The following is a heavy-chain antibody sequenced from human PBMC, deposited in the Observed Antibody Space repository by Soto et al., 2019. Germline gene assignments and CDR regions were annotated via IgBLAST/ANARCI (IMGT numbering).Heavy chain of an antibody. CDR2: ISAYNGNT. J-gene: IGHJ6*02. Sequence: ASVKVSCKASGYTFTSYGISWVRQAPGQGLEWMGWISAYNGNTNYAQKLQGRVTMTTDTSTSTAYMELRSLRSDDTAVYYCARGRAARLVRDYYYGMDVWGQGTTVTSP. CDR1: GYTFTSYG. V-gene: IGHV1-18*04. D-gene: IGHD6-6*01. CDR3: ARGRAARLVRDYYYGMDV.